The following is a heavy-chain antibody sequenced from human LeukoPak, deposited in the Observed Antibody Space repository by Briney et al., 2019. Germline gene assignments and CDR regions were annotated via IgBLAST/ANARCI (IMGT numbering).Heavy chain of an antibody. V-gene: IGHV4-59*01. CDR1: GGSISSYY. D-gene: IGHD2-15*01. J-gene: IGHJ6*03. Sequence: PSETLSLTCTVSGGSISSYYWSWIRQPPGKGLEWIGYIYYSGSTNYNPSLKSRVTISVDTSKNQFSLKLSSVTAADTAVYYCARGPEGYCSGGSCLLTFHYYYYYYMDVWGKGTTVTISS. CDR3: ARGPEGYCSGGSCLLTFHYYYYYYMDV. CDR2: IYYSGST.